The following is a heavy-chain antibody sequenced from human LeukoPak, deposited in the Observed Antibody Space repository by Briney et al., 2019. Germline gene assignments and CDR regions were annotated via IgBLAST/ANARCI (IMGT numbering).Heavy chain of an antibody. CDR3: ARARGYEGYYYYYYYMDV. Sequence: SETLSLTCTVSGGSISSYYWSWIRQPPGKGLEWIGYIYYSGSTNYNPSLKSRVTISVDTSKNQFSLKLSSVTAADTAVYYCARARGYEGYYYYYYYMDVWGKGTTVTISS. J-gene: IGHJ6*03. V-gene: IGHV4-59*01. D-gene: IGHD6-25*01. CDR1: GGSISSYY. CDR2: IYYSGST.